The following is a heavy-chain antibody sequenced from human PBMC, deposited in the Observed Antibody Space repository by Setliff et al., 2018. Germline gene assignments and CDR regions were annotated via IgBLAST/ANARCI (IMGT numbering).Heavy chain of an antibody. CDR3: AKVGIFGGGYFDL. CDR1: GFSFSSYT. J-gene: IGHJ4*02. CDR2: IGGSSNTI. D-gene: IGHD3-3*01. V-gene: IGHV3-48*01. Sequence: GGSLRLSCAASGFSFSSYTMNWVRQAPGKGLEWISSIGGSSNTIFYADPVKGRFTISRDNAKNSLYLQMSSLRAEDTAVYYCAKVGIFGGGYFDLWGLGTLVTVSS.